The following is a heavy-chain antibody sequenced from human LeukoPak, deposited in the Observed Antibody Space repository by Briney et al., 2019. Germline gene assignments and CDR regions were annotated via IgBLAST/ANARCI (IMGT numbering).Heavy chain of an antibody. V-gene: IGHV4-39*07. CDR3: ASNLYSSGWYTDY. Sequence: KPSETLSLTCTVSGVSISSTSYYWGWIRQPPGKGLEWIGSIDYSGNTHYDPSLKSRVTMSVDTSKNQFSLKLSSVTAADTAVYYCASNLYSSGWYTDYWGQGTLVTVSS. CDR1: GVSISSTSYY. CDR2: IDYSGNT. J-gene: IGHJ4*02. D-gene: IGHD6-19*01.